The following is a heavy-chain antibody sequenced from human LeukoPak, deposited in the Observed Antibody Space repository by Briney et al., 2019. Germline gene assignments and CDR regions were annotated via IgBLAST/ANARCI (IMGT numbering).Heavy chain of an antibody. CDR3: ARERPLEGGSDY. J-gene: IGHJ4*02. CDR1: GGSISSGGYY. CDR2: IYYSGST. Sequence: SQTLSLTCTVSGGSISSGGYYWSWIRQPPGEGLEWIGYIYYSGSTNYNPSLKSRVTISVDTSKNQFSLKLSSVTAADTAVYYCARERPLEGGSDYWGQGTLVTVSS. V-gene: IGHV4-61*08. D-gene: IGHD1-1*01.